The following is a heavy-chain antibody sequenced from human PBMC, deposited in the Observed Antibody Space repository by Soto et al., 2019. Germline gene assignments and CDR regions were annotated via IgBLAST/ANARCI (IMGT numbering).Heavy chain of an antibody. D-gene: IGHD3-10*01. Sequence: PSETLSLTCTVSGGSISSGGYYWSWIRQHPGKGLEWIGYIYYSGSTYYNQSLKSRVTISVDTSKNQFSLKLSSVTAADTAVYYCARDGFGDLSYGMHAWRQGNTVTVSS. CDR3: ARDGFGDLSYGMHA. CDR2: IYYSGST. J-gene: IGHJ6*02. V-gene: IGHV4-31*03. CDR1: GGSISSGGYY.